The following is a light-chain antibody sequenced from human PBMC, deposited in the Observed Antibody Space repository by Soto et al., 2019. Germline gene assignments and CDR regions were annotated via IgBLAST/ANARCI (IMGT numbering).Light chain of an antibody. V-gene: IGLV1-40*01. CDR2: VDT. CDR1: SSNIGAGYD. Sequence: QSVLTQPPSVSGAPGQRVTICCTGSSSNIGAGYDVHWYQQFPGTAPKLIIYVDTNRASGVPDRFSGSRSGTSASLAITGLQAEDEAGYYCQSFDSSLSGHVVFGGGTKLTVL. CDR3: QSFDSSLSGHVV. J-gene: IGLJ2*01.